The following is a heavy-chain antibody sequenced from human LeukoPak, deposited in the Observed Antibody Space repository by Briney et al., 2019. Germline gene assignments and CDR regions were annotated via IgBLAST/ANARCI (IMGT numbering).Heavy chain of an antibody. CDR2: ISSNGGST. CDR1: GFTFSSYA. D-gene: IGHD6-19*01. J-gene: IGHJ6*03. CDR3: ARDRAAVAGTYYMDV. Sequence: PGGSLRLSCAASGFTFSSYAMHWVRQAPGKGLEYDSAISSNGGSTYYANSVKGRFTMSRDNFKNTLYLQMGSLRAEDMAVYYCARDRAAVAGTYYMDVWGKGTTVTVSS. V-gene: IGHV3-64*01.